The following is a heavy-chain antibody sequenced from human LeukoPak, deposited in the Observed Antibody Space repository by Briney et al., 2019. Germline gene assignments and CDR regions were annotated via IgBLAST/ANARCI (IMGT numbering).Heavy chain of an antibody. Sequence: GGSLRLSCAASGFTSSSYAIHWVRQAPGKGLEWVAFISNNGRNKDYADSVKGRFTISRDNSKNTLYLQVNSLRPEDTAVYYCTRDLSGHYSIDYWGQGTLVTVSS. CDR3: TRDLSGHYSIDY. J-gene: IGHJ4*02. D-gene: IGHD3-22*01. CDR1: GFTSSSYA. CDR2: ISNNGRNK. V-gene: IGHV3-30*04.